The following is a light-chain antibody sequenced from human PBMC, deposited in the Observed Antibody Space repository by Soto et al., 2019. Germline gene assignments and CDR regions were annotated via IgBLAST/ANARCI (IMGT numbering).Light chain of an antibody. CDR2: DVT. Sequence: QSVLTQPRSVSGCPGQSVTISCTGTRNDVGGYNYVSWYQQHPGKAPKLMIYDVTKRPSGVPDRFSGSKSGSTASLTISGLQAEDEADYYCCSYAGSYIFVFGTGTKLTVL. V-gene: IGLV2-11*01. J-gene: IGLJ1*01. CDR1: RNDVGGYNY. CDR3: CSYAGSYIFV.